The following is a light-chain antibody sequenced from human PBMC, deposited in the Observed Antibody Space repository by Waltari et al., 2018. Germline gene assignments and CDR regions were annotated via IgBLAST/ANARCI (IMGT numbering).Light chain of an antibody. J-gene: IGLJ2*01. Sequence: FMLTQPHSVSESPGKTVTVSCTRSSGSIDTNFLQWYRQRPGSAPTTLIYEDYQGPSGVPDRFSGSIDSTSNSASLTISGLKPEDEAYYYCHSYDTNQLGVFGGGTKLTVL. CDR3: HSYDTNQLGV. CDR2: EDY. V-gene: IGLV6-57*03. CDR1: SGSIDTNF.